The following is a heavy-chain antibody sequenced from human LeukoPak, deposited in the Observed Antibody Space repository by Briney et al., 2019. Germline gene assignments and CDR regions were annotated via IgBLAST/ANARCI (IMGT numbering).Heavy chain of an antibody. Sequence: GGSLRLSCAASGFTVSSNYMSWVRQAPGKGLEWVSVIYSGGSTYYADSVKGRFTISRDNSKNTLYLQMDSLRAEDTAVYYCAKVRSSGWYREFDYWGQGTLVTVSS. CDR1: GFTVSSNY. D-gene: IGHD6-19*01. CDR2: IYSGGST. J-gene: IGHJ4*02. V-gene: IGHV3-53*01. CDR3: AKVRSSGWYREFDY.